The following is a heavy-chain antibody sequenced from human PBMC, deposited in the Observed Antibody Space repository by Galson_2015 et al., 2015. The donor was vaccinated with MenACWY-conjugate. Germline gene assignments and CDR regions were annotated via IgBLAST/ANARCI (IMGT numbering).Heavy chain of an antibody. V-gene: IGHV3-21*01. D-gene: IGHD2/OR15-2a*01. CDR2: ITGTSTYI. CDR3: ARRANIYFYRMDG. Sequence: SLRLSCAASGFSFSTSAMTWVRQAPGKGLEWVSSITGTSTYIHYADSVKGRFTISRDNAQKSVYLQMNSLRAEDTAVYFCARRANIYFYRMDGWGKGTTVTVSS. J-gene: IGHJ6*04. CDR1: GFSFSTSA.